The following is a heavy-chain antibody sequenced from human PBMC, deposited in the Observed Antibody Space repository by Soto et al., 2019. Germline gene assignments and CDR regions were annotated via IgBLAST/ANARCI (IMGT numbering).Heavy chain of an antibody. J-gene: IGHJ5*02. CDR2: IYYNGRA. CDR3: ARLRGGPHNWFDP. V-gene: IGHV4-59*08. Sequence: SETLSLTCTVSGGSISSYYWSWIRQPPGKGLECIGYIYYNGRADYNPSLKSRVTISVDASKNQFSLKLSSVTAADTAVYYCARLRGGPHNWFDPWGQGTRVTVSS. D-gene: IGHD3-10*01. CDR1: GGSISSYY.